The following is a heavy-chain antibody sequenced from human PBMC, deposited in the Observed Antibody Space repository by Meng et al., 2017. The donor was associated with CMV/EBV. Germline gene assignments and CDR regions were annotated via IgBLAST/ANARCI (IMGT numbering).Heavy chain of an antibody. CDR1: GFTFSSYA. CDR2: ISYDGSNK. CDR3: ASGDLGARYYYYGMDV. J-gene: IGHJ6*02. D-gene: IGHD1-26*01. Sequence: GESLKISCAASGFTFSSYAMHWVRQAPGKGLEWVGVISYDGSNKYYADSVKGRFTISRDNSKNTLYLQMNSLRAEDTAVYYCASGDLGARYYYYGMDVWGQGTTVTVSS. V-gene: IGHV3-30-3*01.